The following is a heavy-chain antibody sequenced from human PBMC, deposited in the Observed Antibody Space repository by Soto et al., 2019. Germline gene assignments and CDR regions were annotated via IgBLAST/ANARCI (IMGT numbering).Heavy chain of an antibody. J-gene: IGHJ6*02. CDR1: GFTFSSYS. D-gene: IGHD3-10*01. Sequence: GESLKISCAASGFTFSSYSMNWVRQAPGKGLEWVSSISSSSSYIYYADSVKGRFTISRDNARNSLYLQMNSLRAEDRDVYYGARGGVGAGGGYGSWSYDYGMDVWGQGTTVTVSS. CDR3: ARGGVGAGGGYGSWSYDYGMDV. V-gene: IGHV3-21*01. CDR2: ISSSSSYI.